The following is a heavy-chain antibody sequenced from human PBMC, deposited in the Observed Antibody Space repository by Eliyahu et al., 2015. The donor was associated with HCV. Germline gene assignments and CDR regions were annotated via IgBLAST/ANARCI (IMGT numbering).Heavy chain of an antibody. V-gene: IGHV3-48*02. D-gene: IGHD2-21*01. CDR1: GFTLRTYD. CDR3: VSSDWLY. CDR2: ISLNSGTI. Sequence: EVQLVESGGGLVQPGGSLRLSCAASGFTLRTYDMNWVRQAPGKGLEWISYISLNSGTIYYGDSMKGRFTVSRDNAKNSLYFQINSLRDEDTAAYYCVSSDWLYWGQGTLVTVSS. J-gene: IGHJ4*02.